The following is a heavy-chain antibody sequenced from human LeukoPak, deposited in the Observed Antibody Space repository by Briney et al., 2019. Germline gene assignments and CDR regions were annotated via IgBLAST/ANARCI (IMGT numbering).Heavy chain of an antibody. CDR3: ATDQPSELLLPDYYYGMDV. Sequence: ASVKVSCKASGYTFTSHGISWVRQAPGQGLEWMRWISAYNGNTNYAQKLQGRVTMTTETSTSTAYMELRSLRSDDTAVYYCATDQPSELLLPDYYYGMDVWGQGTTVTVSS. D-gene: IGHD3-22*01. CDR2: ISAYNGNT. J-gene: IGHJ6*02. V-gene: IGHV1-18*01. CDR1: GYTFTSHG.